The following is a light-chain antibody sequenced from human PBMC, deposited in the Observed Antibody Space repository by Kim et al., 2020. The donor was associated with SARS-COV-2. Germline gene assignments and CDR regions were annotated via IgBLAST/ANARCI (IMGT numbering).Light chain of an antibody. J-gene: IGLJ3*02. CDR2: KDS. CDR3: QVWDSGTWV. V-gene: IGLV3-9*01. Sequence: SVALGQTARLTCGGNNIQTKNVRWYRQKPGQAPVLVMYKDSKRPSGIPGRFSGSNSGNTATLTITRAQAGDEADYYCQVWDSGTWVFGGGTQLTVL. CDR1: NIQTKN.